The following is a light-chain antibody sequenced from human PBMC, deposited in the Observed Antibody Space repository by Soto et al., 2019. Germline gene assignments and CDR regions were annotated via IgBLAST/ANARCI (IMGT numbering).Light chain of an antibody. Sequence: QSVLTQPPSVSAAPRQRVTISCSGSNSNIGNNAVNWYQQIPGKAPKVLIYRNDVVLSGVSDRSSGSKSGTSASLAISGLQSEDEAHYYCAAWDDTLNGQVFGGGTQLTVL. CDR1: NSNIGNNA. V-gene: IGLV1-36*01. CDR2: RND. J-gene: IGLJ3*02. CDR3: AAWDDTLNGQV.